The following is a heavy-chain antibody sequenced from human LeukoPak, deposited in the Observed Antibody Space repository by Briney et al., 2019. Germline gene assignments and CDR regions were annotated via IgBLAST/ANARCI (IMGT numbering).Heavy chain of an antibody. D-gene: IGHD3-16*01. CDR2: IIPILGIA. CDR3: ARGGVFPRQFDP. J-gene: IGHJ5*02. CDR1: GGTFSSYA. V-gene: IGHV1-69*04. Sequence: SVKVSCKASGGTFSSYAISWVRQAPGQGLEWMGRIIPILGIANYAQKFQGRVTITADKSTSTAYMELSSLRSEDTAVYYCARGGVFPRQFDPWGQGTLVTVSS.